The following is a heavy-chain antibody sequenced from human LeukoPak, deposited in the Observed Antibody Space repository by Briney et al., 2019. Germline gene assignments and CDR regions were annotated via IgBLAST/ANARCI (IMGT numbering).Heavy chain of an antibody. CDR1: GFTFNNYG. J-gene: IGHJ4*02. D-gene: IGHD3-10*01. Sequence: PGGSLRLSCAASGFTFNNYGMHWVRQAPGKGLEGVAFIRFDGGNKYYADSVKGRSTISRDSSKNTLFLQMNSLRADDTAVYYCAKDSLRTYYGSGSYPLDYWGQGTLVTVSS. CDR3: AKDSLRTYYGSGSYPLDY. CDR2: IRFDGGNK. V-gene: IGHV3-30*02.